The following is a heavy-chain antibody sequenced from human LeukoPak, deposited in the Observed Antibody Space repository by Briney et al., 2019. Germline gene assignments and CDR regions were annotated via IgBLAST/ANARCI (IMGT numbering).Heavy chain of an antibody. CDR1: GGSISSGGYY. Sequence: SETLSLTCTVSGGSISSGGYYWSWIRQPPGKGLEWIGYIYYSGSTYYNPSLKSRVTISVDTSKNQFSLKLSSVTAADTAVYYCAREVVPVTTYFDYWGQGTLVTVSS. D-gene: IGHD4-17*01. V-gene: IGHV4-30-4*01. CDR3: AREVVPVTTYFDY. J-gene: IGHJ4*02. CDR2: IYYSGST.